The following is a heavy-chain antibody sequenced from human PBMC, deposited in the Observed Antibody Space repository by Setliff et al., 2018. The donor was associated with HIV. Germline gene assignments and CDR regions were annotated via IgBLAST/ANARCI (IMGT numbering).Heavy chain of an antibody. Sequence: SETLSLTCTVSGGSVTNTKSYWGWIRQSPGKGLEWIGFILNREITNYNPSLQSRVSISMDTSKNQFSLKLHSVTAADTAIYHCAKGGASSHWLGPWGQGTLVTVSS. CDR1: GGSVTNTKSY. D-gene: IGHD3-16*01. J-gene: IGHJ5*02. V-gene: IGHV4-61*01. CDR3: AKGGASSHWLGP. CDR2: ILNREIT.